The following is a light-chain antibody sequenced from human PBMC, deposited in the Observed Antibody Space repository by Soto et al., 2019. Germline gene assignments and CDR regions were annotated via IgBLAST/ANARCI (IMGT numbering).Light chain of an antibody. J-gene: IGKJ4*01. CDR3: QQYNNWGLS. Sequence: IVMTQSPATLSVSPGEGVTLSCRASENVGTNLAWYQQKPGQAPRLLIYGSSTRATGIPATFSGSGSGTEFTLTISSLQSEESAIYYCQQYNNWGLSFGGGPKVDIK. V-gene: IGKV3D-15*01. CDR1: ENVGTN. CDR2: GSS.